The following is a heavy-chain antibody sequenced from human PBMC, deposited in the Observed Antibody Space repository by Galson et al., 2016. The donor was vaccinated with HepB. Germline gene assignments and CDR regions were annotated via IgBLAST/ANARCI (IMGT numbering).Heavy chain of an antibody. D-gene: IGHD2-15*01. CDR3: ARSYLGYCRGSTCFFDH. CDR1: GGSVSSGSYY. J-gene: IGHJ4*02. Sequence: SETLSLTCNVSGGSVSSGSYYWSWIRQPPGKGLEWIGYFSTSGPSNSGPTNYNPSLKSRLTISADTSKNQFSLKLSSVSAADTAVYFCARSYLGYCRGSTCFFDHWGRGTLVTVSP. V-gene: IGHV4-61*01. CDR2: FSTSGPSNSGPT.